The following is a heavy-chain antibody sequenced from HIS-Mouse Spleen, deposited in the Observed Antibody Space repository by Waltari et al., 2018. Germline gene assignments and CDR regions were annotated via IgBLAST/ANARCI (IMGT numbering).Heavy chain of an antibody. V-gene: IGHV4-59*01. J-gene: IGHJ2*01. Sequence: QVQLQESGPGLVKPSETLTLTCTVSGGSISRYYRTWIRQPPGKGLEWIGYYSGSTNYNPSLKSRVTISVDTSKNQFSLKLSSVTAADTAVYYCARASRDLLLPRYFDLWGRGTLVTVSS. CDR3: ARASRDLLLPRYFDL. CDR2: YYSGST. CDR1: GGSISRYY.